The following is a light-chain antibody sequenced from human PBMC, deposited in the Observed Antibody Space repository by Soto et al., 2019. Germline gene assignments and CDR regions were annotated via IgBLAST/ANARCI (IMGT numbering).Light chain of an antibody. CDR1: QSISTW. CDR3: QQYDSFPT. J-gene: IGKJ1*01. V-gene: IGKV1-5*03. Sequence: DIQMTQSPSTLSASVGDRVTITCRASQSISTWLAWYQQKPGKAPKLLIYKASSLETGVPPRFSGSGSGTEFSLTISRLQPDDFATYYCQQYDSFPTFGQGTKVQVK. CDR2: KAS.